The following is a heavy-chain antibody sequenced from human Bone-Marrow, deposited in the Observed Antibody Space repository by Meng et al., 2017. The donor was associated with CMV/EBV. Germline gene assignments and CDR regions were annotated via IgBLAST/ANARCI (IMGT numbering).Heavy chain of an antibody. J-gene: IGHJ5*02. CDR1: GGSIKNYY. CDR3: AKGYINYRA. D-gene: IGHD4-11*01. CDR2: VYFSGTT. V-gene: IGHV4-59*01. Sequence: SETLSLTCTVSGGSIKNYYWTWIRQPPGKGLEWIGYVYFSGTTNYNPSLKSRVTISADTSKNQFSLKLSSVTAADTAVYYCAKGYINYRAWGQGTLVTVSS.